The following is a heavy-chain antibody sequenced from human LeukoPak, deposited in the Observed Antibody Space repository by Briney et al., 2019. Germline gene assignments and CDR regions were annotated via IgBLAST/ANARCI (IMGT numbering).Heavy chain of an antibody. J-gene: IGHJ4*02. CDR2: IIPIFGTA. Sequence: SVKVSCKASGGTFSSYAISWVRQAPGQGLEWMGGIIPIFGTANYAQKFQGRVTITADESTSTAYMELSSLRSEDTAVYYCATVRDIVLMVYEFWGQGTLVTVSS. D-gene: IGHD2-8*01. V-gene: IGHV1-69*13. CDR3: ATVRDIVLMVYEF. CDR1: GGTFSSYA.